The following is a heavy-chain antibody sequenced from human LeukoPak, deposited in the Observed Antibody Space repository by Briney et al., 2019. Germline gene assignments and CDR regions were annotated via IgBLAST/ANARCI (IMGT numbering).Heavy chain of an antibody. CDR3: AREGIGRY. CDR1: GGSFSDYY. J-gene: IGHJ4*02. D-gene: IGHD2-21*01. Sequence: PSETLSLTCAVYGGSFSDYYWSWIRQPPGKGLEWIGEINHSGSTNYNPSLKSRVTISVDTSKNQFSLKLSSVTAADTAVYYCAREGIGRYWGQGTLVTVSP. CDR2: INHSGST. V-gene: IGHV4-34*01.